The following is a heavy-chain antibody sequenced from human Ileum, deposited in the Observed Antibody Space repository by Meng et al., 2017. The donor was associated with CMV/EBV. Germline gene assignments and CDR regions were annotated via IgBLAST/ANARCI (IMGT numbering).Heavy chain of an antibody. CDR3: AKEITMVRGTY. J-gene: IGHJ4*02. V-gene: IGHV3-23*01. Sequence: CAPSGFTFGSYGMTWVRQAPGKGLAWVAAMSGYGDSTYYADSVKGRFTISRDNAKNTLYLQMNSLSAEDTAVYYCAKEITMVRGTYWGQGTLVTVSS. D-gene: IGHD3-10*01. CDR2: MSGYGDST. CDR1: GFTFGSYG.